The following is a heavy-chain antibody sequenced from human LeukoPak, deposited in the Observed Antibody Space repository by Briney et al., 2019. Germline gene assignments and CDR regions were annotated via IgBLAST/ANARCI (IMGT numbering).Heavy chain of an antibody. CDR3: TGRGLYSSSWWAFDV. V-gene: IGHV3-20*04. CDR2: VNWKGSNT. D-gene: IGHD6-13*01. Sequence: GGSLRLSCAASGFNFDDYGMGWVRQAPGKGLEWVSGVNWKGSNTTYADSVKGRFTISRDNAKNSLYMQMNSLRAEDTAVYYCTGRGLYSSSWWAFDVWGQGTVVTVSS. J-gene: IGHJ3*01. CDR1: GFNFDDYG.